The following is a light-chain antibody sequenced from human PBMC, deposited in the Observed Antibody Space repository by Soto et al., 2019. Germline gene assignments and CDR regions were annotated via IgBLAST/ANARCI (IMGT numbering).Light chain of an antibody. V-gene: IGLV1-40*01. CDR2: GSD. CDR3: QSYDSSLSIFQVV. Sequence: QSVLTQPPSVSGAPGQRVTISCTGSSSNLGAGYPVNWYQQLPGTVPKLLIYGSDKRPSEVPDRDRFSGSKSGTSASLAITGLQAEDEGDYYCQSYDSSLSIFQVVFGGGTKLTVL. CDR1: SSNLGAGYP. J-gene: IGLJ3*02.